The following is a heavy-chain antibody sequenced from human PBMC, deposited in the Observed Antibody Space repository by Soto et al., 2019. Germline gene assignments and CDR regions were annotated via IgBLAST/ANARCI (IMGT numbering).Heavy chain of an antibody. V-gene: IGHV3-7*01. J-gene: IGHJ4*02. CDR2: IHGDGGKI. CDR1: GFMFIAYL. CDR3: ARDFYGGYNYGQGAY. Sequence: PVVSLILSCSSSGFMFIAYLISLFRQAPVKGLEWVANIHGDGGKIYYVDSVKGRFTISRDNAKRSLYIQMDSLRAEDTAVYYCARDFYGGYNYGQGAYWGKGDLVTVSS. D-gene: IGHD5-18*01.